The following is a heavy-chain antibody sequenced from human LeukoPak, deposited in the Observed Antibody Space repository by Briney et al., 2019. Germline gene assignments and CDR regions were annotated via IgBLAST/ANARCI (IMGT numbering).Heavy chain of an antibody. Sequence: SETLSLTCAVYGGSFSGYYWSWIRQPPGKGLEWIGDINHSGSTNYNPSLKSRVTISVDTSKNQFSLKLSSVTAADTAVYYCAREGVVVVAASGLFDYWGQGTLVTVSS. CDR3: AREGVVVVAASGLFDY. CDR1: GGSFSGYY. V-gene: IGHV4-34*01. D-gene: IGHD2-15*01. J-gene: IGHJ4*02. CDR2: INHSGST.